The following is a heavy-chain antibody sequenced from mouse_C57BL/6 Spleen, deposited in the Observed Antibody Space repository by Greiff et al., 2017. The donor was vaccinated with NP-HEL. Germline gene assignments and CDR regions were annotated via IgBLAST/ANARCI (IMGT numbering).Heavy chain of an antibody. D-gene: IGHD2-4*01. J-gene: IGHJ3*01. CDR2: IYPRSGNT. V-gene: IGHV1-81*01. CDR3: ARDDYDVGAY. Sequence: VQLQQSGAELARPGASVKLSCKASGYTFTSYGISWVKQRTGQGLEWIGEIYPRSGNTYYNEKFKGKATLTADKSSSTAYMELRSLTSEDSAVYFCARDDYDVGAYWGQGTLVTVSA. CDR1: GYTFTSYG.